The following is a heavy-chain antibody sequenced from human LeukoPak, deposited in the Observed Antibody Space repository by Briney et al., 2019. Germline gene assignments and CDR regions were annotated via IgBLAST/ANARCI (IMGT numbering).Heavy chain of an antibody. J-gene: IGHJ4*02. CDR1: GGSMNDYY. Sequence: SETLSLTWTVSGGSMNDYYWYWIRQPAGKGLECIGRIYANGATNYNASLKSRITMSVDTSKTQFSLTLNSVTAADSAVYYCARLYCRGGNCYSYFDSWGRGTLVTVSS. D-gene: IGHD2-15*01. CDR2: IYANGAT. CDR3: ARLYCRGGNCYSYFDS. V-gene: IGHV4-4*07.